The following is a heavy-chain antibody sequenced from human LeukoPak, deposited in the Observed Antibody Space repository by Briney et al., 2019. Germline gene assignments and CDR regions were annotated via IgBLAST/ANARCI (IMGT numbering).Heavy chain of an antibody. CDR1: GYTFTGYY. V-gene: IGHV1-2*02. CDR2: INSNSGGT. D-gene: IGHD6-6*01. CDR3: ARVRRPEYSSSSYYYYMDV. Sequence: ASVKVSCKASGYTFTGYYIHWVRQAPGQGLEWMGWINSNSGGTNYAQKFQGRVTMTRDTSTTTAYMELNRLRSDYTAVYYCARVRRPEYSSSSYYYYMDVWGKGTTVT. J-gene: IGHJ6*03.